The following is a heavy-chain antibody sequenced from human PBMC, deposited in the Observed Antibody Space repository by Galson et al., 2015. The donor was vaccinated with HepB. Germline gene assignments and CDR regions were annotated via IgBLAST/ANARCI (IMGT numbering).Heavy chain of an antibody. CDR1: RFSFRDYG. Sequence: SLRLSCAASRFSFRDYGMHWARQAPGKGLEWVAFASNDGSNKYYADSVEGRFTIFRDNSKHILYLQMSSLRVADTALYYCTRGPSHGAFDYWGQGTLVAVSS. CDR3: TRGPSHGAFDY. J-gene: IGHJ4*02. V-gene: IGHV3-30*03. D-gene: IGHD3-10*01. CDR2: ASNDGSNK.